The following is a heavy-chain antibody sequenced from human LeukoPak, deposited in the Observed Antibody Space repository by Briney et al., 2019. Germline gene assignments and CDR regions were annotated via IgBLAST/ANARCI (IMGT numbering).Heavy chain of an antibody. Sequence: GGSLRLSCAASGFSFSSYSMNWVRQAPGKGLEWVSYITSNSYTMYYADSVKGRFTISRDNSKNTLYLQMNSLRAEDTAVYYCAKDYYGSGSYSEPFDYWGQGTLVTVSS. CDR2: ITSNSYTM. J-gene: IGHJ4*02. CDR1: GFSFSSYS. CDR3: AKDYYGSGSYSEPFDY. D-gene: IGHD3-10*01. V-gene: IGHV3-48*01.